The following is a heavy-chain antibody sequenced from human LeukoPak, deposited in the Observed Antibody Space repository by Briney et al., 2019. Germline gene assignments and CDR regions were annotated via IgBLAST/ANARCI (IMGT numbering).Heavy chain of an antibody. CDR3: ARANNNYFDP. Sequence: GGSLRLSCAASGFTFSSYAMHWVRQAPGKGLEYVSGISSSGGSRYSANSVKGRFTISRDNSKNTLYLQMGSLRPEDMAVYYCARANNNYFDPWGQGTLVTVSS. CDR2: ISSSGGSR. V-gene: IGHV3-64*01. J-gene: IGHJ5*02. CDR1: GFTFSSYA.